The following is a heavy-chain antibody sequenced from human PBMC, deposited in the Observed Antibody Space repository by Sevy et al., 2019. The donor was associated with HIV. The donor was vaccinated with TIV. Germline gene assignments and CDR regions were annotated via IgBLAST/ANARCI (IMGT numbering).Heavy chain of an antibody. CDR2: IHYSGRT. CDR3: SRAPFYYDSSGYYPTPNWFDP. V-gene: IGHV4-31*03. J-gene: IGHJ5*02. CDR1: GGSISYYY. Sequence: SETLSLTCTVSGGSISYYYWSWIRQHPGKGLEWIGYIHYSGRTYYNPSLKSRLNISIDTSKNHFSLRLSSVTAADTAVYYCSRAPFYYDSSGYYPTPNWFDPWGQGTLVTVSS. D-gene: IGHD3-22*01.